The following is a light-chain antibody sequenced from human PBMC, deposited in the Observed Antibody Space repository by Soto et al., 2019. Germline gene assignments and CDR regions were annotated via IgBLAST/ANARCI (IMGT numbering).Light chain of an antibody. CDR2: GPS. Sequence: EIVLTQSPGTLSLSPGERATLSCRASQSVSSSYLAWYQNKPGQAPRLLIYGPSSRATGIPDRFSGSGSGTDFTLTISRLEPEDFAVYYCQEYGSSPHTVGQGTKLEIK. V-gene: IGKV3-20*01. CDR1: QSVSSSY. CDR3: QEYGSSPHT. J-gene: IGKJ2*01.